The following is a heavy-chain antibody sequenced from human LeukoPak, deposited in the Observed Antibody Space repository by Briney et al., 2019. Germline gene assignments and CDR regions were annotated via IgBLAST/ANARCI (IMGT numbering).Heavy chain of an antibody. Sequence: SVKVSCKASGGTFSSYAISWVRQAPGQGLEWMGGVIPIFGTANYAQKFQGRVTITADESTSTAYMELSSLRSEDTAVYYCARDHCSGGSCYPDFWFDPWGQGTLVTVSS. CDR3: ARDHCSGGSCYPDFWFDP. D-gene: IGHD2-15*01. V-gene: IGHV1-69*13. CDR2: VIPIFGTA. CDR1: GGTFSSYA. J-gene: IGHJ5*02.